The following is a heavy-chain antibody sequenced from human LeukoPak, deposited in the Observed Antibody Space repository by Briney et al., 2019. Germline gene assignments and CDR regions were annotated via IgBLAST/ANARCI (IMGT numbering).Heavy chain of an antibody. CDR2: ISGSGGST. V-gene: IGHV3-23*01. CDR1: GFTFSSYA. J-gene: IGHJ4*02. CDR3: AKLGIYRRFLGATPYYFDY. Sequence: GGSLRLSCAASGFTFSSYAMSWVRQAPGKGLEWVSAISGSGGSTYYADSVKGRFTISRDNSKNTLYLQMNSLRAEDTAVYYCAKLGIYRRFLGATPYYFDYWGQGTLVTVSS. D-gene: IGHD1-26*01.